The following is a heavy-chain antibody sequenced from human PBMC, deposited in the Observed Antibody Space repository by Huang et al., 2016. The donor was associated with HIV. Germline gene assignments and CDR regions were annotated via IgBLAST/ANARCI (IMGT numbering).Heavy chain of an antibody. CDR1: GFTLDDYG. CDR2: INWNGESA. D-gene: IGHD3-3*01. J-gene: IGHJ6*03. Sequence: EVILVESGGGVVRPGGSLRLSCAISGFTLDDYGMSWVRQAPGKGLEWVCGINWNGESASYADSVKGRFTVSKDNANNSLFLQMNRLRAEDTALYYCARGYNFWSGYYTDKYYMDVWGKGTTVVVSS. V-gene: IGHV3-20*04. CDR3: ARGYNFWSGYYTDKYYMDV.